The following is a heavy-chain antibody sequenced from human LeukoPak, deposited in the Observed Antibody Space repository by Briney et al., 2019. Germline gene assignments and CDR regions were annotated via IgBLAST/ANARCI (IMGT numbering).Heavy chain of an antibody. CDR2: ISYDGSNE. V-gene: IGHV3-30*18. D-gene: IGHD6-13*01. Sequence: LSLTCTVSGYSISSGYYWGWIRQPPGKGLEWVAIISYDGSNEYYADSVKGRFTVSRDNSKNTLYLQMNSLRADDTAVYYCAKDRPTVYSSSWLHFLDSWGQGTLVTVSS. J-gene: IGHJ4*02. CDR1: GYSISSGY. CDR3: AKDRPTVYSSSWLHFLDS.